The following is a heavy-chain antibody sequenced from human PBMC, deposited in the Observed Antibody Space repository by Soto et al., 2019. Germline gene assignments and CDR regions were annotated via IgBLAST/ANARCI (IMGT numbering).Heavy chain of an antibody. J-gene: IGHJ6*02. CDR2: ISAYNGNT. D-gene: IGHD6-19*01. CDR1: GYAFTSYG. CDR3: AREGVAVAGNHYYYYGMDV. V-gene: IGHV1-18*04. Sequence: ASVKVSCKASGYAFTSYGSSWVRQAPGQGLEWMGWISAYNGNTNYAQKLQGRVTMTTDTSTSTAYMELRSLRSDDTAVYYCAREGVAVAGNHYYYYGMDVWGQGTTVNVSS.